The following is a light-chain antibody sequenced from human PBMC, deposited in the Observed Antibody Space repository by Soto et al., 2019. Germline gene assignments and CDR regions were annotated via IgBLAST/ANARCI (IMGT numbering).Light chain of an antibody. CDR3: QHYNSYSEA. CDR1: QSISRY. V-gene: IGKV1-5*01. J-gene: IGKJ1*01. CDR2: DAS. Sequence: DVQMTQSPSSLSASVGDRVTITCRASQSISRYLNWYQQKPGKAPNLLIYDASSLKSGVPSRFSGSGSGTEFTLTISSLQPDDFATYYCQHYNSYSEAFGQGTMVDI.